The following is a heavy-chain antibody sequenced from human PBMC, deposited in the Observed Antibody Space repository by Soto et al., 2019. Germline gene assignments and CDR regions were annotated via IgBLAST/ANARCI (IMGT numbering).Heavy chain of an antibody. Sequence: QVQLQQWGAGLLKPSETLSLTCAVYGGSFSGYYWSWIRQPPGKGLEWIGEINHSGSTNYNPSLKSRVTISVDTAKNQFSLNLSSVTAADTAVYYCARGGKIKDRGYDSGPQDGMDVWGQGTTVTVSS. CDR1: GGSFSGYY. CDR2: INHSGST. V-gene: IGHV4-34*01. CDR3: ARGGKIKDRGYDSGPQDGMDV. D-gene: IGHD5-12*01. J-gene: IGHJ6*02.